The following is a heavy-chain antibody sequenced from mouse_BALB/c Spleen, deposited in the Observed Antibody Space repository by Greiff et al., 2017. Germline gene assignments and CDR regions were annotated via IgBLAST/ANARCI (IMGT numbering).Heavy chain of an antibody. J-gene: IGHJ4*01. Sequence: VQLQQSGAELVKPGASVKLSCTASGFNIKDTYMHWVKQRPEQGLEWIGRIDPANGNTKYDPKFQGKATITADTSSNTAYLQLSSLTSEDTAVYYWARWDGYYEGAMDYGGQGTSVTVSS. D-gene: IGHD2-3*01. CDR1: GFNIKDTY. CDR2: IDPANGNT. V-gene: IGHV14-3*02. CDR3: ARWDGYYEGAMDY.